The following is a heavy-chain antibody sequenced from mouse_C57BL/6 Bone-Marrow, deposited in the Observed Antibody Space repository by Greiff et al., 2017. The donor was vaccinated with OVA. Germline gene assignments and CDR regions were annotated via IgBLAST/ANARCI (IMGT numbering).Heavy chain of an antibody. D-gene: IGHD2-5*01. V-gene: IGHV1-15*01. CDR1: GYTFTDYE. CDR3: TRCYSNYYAMDY. J-gene: IGHJ4*01. CDR2: IDPETGGT. Sequence: VKLVESGAELVRPGASVTLSCKASGYTFTDYEMHWVKQTPVHGLEWIGAIDPETGGTAYNQKFKGKAILTADKSSSTAYMELRSLTAEDSAVYYCTRCYSNYYAMDYWGQGTSVTVSS.